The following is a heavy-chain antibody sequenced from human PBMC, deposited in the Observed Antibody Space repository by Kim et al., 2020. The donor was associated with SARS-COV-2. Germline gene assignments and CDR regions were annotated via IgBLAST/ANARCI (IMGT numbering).Heavy chain of an antibody. Sequence: GGSLRLSCAASGFTFNNDYLDWVRQAPGKGLEWIARSRNKARGVTTEYAASVKGRFTVSRDDSENSLYLYMNSLKTEDTAVYYCTRTSFGANYFTYYWGRGTLVTVSS. D-gene: IGHD3-3*01. CDR1: GFTFNNDY. J-gene: IGHJ4*02. CDR3: TRTSFGANYFTYY. CDR2: SRNKARGVTT. V-gene: IGHV3-72*01.